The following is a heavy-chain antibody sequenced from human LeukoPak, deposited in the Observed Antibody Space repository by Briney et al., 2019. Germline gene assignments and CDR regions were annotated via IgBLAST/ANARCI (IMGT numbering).Heavy chain of an antibody. CDR1: GGFISAYY. J-gene: IGHJ4*02. D-gene: IGHD6-13*01. CDR3: ARQIAAAQRPFDY. Sequence: PSGTLSLTCTISGGFISAYYWTWIRQSPGKGLEWIGYGDYSGSTNYNPSFKSRVTISVDTSKNQFSLKLSSVTAADTAVYYCARQIAAAQRPFDYWGQGILVTVSS. V-gene: IGHV4-59*08. CDR2: GDYSGST.